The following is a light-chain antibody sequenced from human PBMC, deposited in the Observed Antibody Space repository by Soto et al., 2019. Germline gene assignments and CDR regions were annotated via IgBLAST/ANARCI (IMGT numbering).Light chain of an antibody. CDR1: QNVDSNY. J-gene: IGKJ1*01. V-gene: IGKV3-20*01. CDR2: GAS. Sequence: EVVMTQSPATLSVSPGERATLSSRASQNVDSNYLAWYQQKHGQAPRIIIFGASGRATGIPDRFSGSGSGTDFTLTISRLEPEDFALYYCQQYGGSPRTFGQGTKVDIK. CDR3: QQYGGSPRT.